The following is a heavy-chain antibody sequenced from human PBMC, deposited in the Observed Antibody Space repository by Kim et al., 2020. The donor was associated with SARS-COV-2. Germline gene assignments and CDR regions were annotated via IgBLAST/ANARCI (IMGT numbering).Heavy chain of an antibody. Sequence: GGSLRLSCAASGFTFDDYAMHWVRQAPGKGLEWVSGISWNSGSIGYADSVKGRFTISRDNAKNSLYLQMNSLRAEDTALYYCAKPPGYDILTGYDYMDV. D-gene: IGHD3-9*01. CDR3: AKPPGYDILTGYDYMDV. V-gene: IGHV3-9*01. J-gene: IGHJ6*03. CDR1: GFTFDDYA. CDR2: ISWNSGSI.